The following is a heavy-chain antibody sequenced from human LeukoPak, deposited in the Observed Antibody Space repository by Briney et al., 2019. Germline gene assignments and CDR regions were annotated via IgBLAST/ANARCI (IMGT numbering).Heavy chain of an antibody. J-gene: IGHJ4*02. CDR3: AKERSSGWPFDY. V-gene: IGHV3-23*01. CDR1: GFIFSNYA. CDR2: ISDSGRNT. D-gene: IGHD6-19*01. Sequence: PGGSLRLSCAASGFIFSNYAMSWVRQAPGKGLEWVSGISDSGRNTLHADSVKGRFTISRDNSKNTLYLQMNILRADDTAVYYCAKERSSGWPFDYWGQGTLVAVSS.